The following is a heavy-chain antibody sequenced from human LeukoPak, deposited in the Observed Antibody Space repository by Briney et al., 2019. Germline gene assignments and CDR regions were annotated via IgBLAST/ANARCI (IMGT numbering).Heavy chain of an antibody. J-gene: IGHJ3*02. CDR2: VFIDGRT. V-gene: IGHV3-53*01. CDR3: ARDGGWRGYFDI. D-gene: IGHD3-16*01. CDR1: GFTVSNHH. Sequence: PGWSLRLSCGASGFTVSNHHMTWVRQTPGKGLECVSVVFIDGRTSYIDSGKGRFTISRNSSKKTLFLYLDKLRAEDTAVYYCARDGGWRGYFDIWGQGTMVTVS.